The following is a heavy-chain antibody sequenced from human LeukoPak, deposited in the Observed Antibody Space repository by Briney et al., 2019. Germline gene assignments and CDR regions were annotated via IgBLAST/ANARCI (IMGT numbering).Heavy chain of an antibody. CDR2: SYYSGST. Sequence: SETLSLTCTVPGGSISSSSYYWGWIRQPPGKGLEWTGSSYYSGSTYYNPSLKSRVNISVDTSKSQFSLKLSSVTAADTAVYYCARPGIVGAPGYFDYWGQGTLVTVSS. D-gene: IGHD1-26*01. J-gene: IGHJ4*02. CDR3: ARPGIVGAPGYFDY. V-gene: IGHV4-39*01. CDR1: GGSISSSSYY.